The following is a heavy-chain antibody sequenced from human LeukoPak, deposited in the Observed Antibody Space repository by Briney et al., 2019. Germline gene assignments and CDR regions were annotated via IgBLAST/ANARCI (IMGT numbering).Heavy chain of an antibody. D-gene: IGHD4-17*01. V-gene: IGHV4-39*07. Sequence: SETLSLTCTVSGGSISSSSYYWGWIRQPPGKGLEWIGSIYYSGSTYYNPSLKSRVTISVDTSKNQFSLKLSSVAAADTAVYYCARDGYGDSLMSYYFDYWGQGTLVTVSS. CDR3: ARDGYGDSLMSYYFDY. J-gene: IGHJ4*02. CDR1: GGSISSSSYY. CDR2: IYYSGST.